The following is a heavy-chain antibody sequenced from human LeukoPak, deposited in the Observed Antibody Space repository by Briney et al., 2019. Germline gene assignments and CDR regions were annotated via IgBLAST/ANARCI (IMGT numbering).Heavy chain of an antibody. CDR1: GYTLTELS. V-gene: IGHV1-24*01. Sequence: ASVKVSCKVSGYTLTELSMHWVRQAPGKGLEWMGGFDPEDGETIYAQKFQGRVTMTEDTSTDTAYMELSSLRSEDTAVYYCATEMATVVTPGENYFDYWGQGTLVTVSS. D-gene: IGHD4-23*01. J-gene: IGHJ4*02. CDR3: ATEMATVVTPGENYFDY. CDR2: FDPEDGET.